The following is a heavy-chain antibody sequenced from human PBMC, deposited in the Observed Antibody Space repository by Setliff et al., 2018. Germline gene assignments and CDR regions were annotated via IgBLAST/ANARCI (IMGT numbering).Heavy chain of an antibody. J-gene: IGHJ4*02. CDR1: GGSISSTTYY. V-gene: IGHV4-39*07. D-gene: IGHD3-9*01. Sequence: SETLSLTCTVSGGSISSTTYYWGWIRQAPGKGLEWIGSISYSGSTYYNPSLESRVTISVDTSKNQFSLRLRPVTAADTAVYFCARDFELLENYDIRGVFFDYWGQGILVTVSS. CDR2: ISYSGST. CDR3: ARDFELLENYDIRGVFFDY.